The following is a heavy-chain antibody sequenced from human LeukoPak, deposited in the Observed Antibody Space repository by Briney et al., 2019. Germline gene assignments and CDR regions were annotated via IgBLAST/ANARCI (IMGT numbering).Heavy chain of an antibody. CDR2: INHSGST. CDR3: ASTYCSGGSCHYYYGMDV. J-gene: IGHJ6*02. V-gene: IGHV4-34*01. Sequence: SETLSLTCAVYGGSFSGYYWSWIRQPPGKGLEWIGEINHSGSTNYNPSLKSRVTISVDTSKNQFSLKLSSVTAADTAVYYCASTYCSGGSCHYYYGMDVWGQGTTVTVSS. D-gene: IGHD2-15*01. CDR1: GGSFSGYY.